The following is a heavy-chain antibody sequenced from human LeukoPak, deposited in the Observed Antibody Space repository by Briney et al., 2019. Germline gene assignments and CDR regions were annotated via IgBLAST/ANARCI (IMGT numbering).Heavy chain of an antibody. CDR3: ARGPTYRNVLRFLEWLSYFDY. CDR1: GGSISSSSYY. J-gene: IGHJ4*02. V-gene: IGHV4-39*07. D-gene: IGHD3-3*01. Sequence: SETLSLTCTVSGGSISSSSYYWGWIRQPPGKGLEWIGSIYYSGSTYYNPSLKSRVTISVDTSKNQFSLKLSSVTAADTAVYYCARGPTYRNVLRFLEWLSYFDYWGQGTLVTVSS. CDR2: IYYSGST.